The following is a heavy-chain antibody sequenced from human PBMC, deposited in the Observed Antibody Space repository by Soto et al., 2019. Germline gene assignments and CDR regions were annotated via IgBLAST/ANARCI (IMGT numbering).Heavy chain of an antibody. D-gene: IGHD6-19*01. Sequence: EVQLVESGGGLVQPGGSLRLSCAASGFTFSSYSMNWVRQAPGKGLEWVSYISSSSSTIYYADSVKGRFTISRDNAKNSLYLQMNSLRGEDTAVSDCARDRPALKQWPVYWRQGTLVPVFS. CDR2: ISSSSSTI. CDR1: GFTFSSYS. V-gene: IGHV3-48*01. CDR3: ARDRPALKQWPVY. J-gene: IGHJ4*02.